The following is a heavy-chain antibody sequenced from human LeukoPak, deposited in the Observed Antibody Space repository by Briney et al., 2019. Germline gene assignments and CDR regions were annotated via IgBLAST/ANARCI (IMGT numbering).Heavy chain of an antibody. D-gene: IGHD3-22*01. V-gene: IGHV5-51*01. CDR2: IYPGDSDT. CDR1: GYSFTSYW. CDR3: ARHGPMYYYDSSGYCDY. Sequence: PGESLKISCKGSGYSFTSYWIGWVRQMPGKGLELMGIIYPGDSDTRYSPSFKGQVTISADKSISTAYLQCSSLKASDTAMYYCARHGPMYYYDSSGYCDYWGQGTLVTVSS. J-gene: IGHJ4*02.